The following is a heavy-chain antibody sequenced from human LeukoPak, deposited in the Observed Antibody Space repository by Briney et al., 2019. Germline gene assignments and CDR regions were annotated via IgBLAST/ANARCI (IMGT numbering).Heavy chain of an antibody. D-gene: IGHD4-17*01. CDR2: ITDSGGST. V-gene: IGHV3-23*01. J-gene: IGHJ4*02. CDR3: AKEDTLTTVYFAY. Sequence: GGSLRLSCAASGFTFSRYDMSWVRQAPGKGLEWVSAITDSGGSTYYADSVRGRFTISRDDSKNTLYLLMNSLRAEDTAVYYCAKEDTLTTVYFAYWGQGTPVTVSS. CDR1: GFTFSRYD.